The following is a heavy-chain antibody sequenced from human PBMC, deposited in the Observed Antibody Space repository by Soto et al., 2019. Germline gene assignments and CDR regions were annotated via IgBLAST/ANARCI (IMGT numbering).Heavy chain of an antibody. V-gene: IGHV5-51*01. Sequence: PGESLKISCKGSGYSFTSYWIGWVRQMPGKGLEWMGIIYPGDSDTRYSPSFQGQVTISADKSISTAYLQWSSLKASDTAMYYCARQPYSGSYYGYYFDYWGQGIGVTVS. J-gene: IGHJ4*02. CDR1: GYSFTSYW. CDR3: ARQPYSGSYYGYYFDY. D-gene: IGHD1-26*01. CDR2: IYPGDSDT.